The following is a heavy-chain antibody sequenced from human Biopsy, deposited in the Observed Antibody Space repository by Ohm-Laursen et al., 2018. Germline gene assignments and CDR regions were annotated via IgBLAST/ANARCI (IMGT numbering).Heavy chain of an antibody. Sequence: SLRLSCAASKFTVRTNSISWVRQPPGKGLEWVSAISGSAASTYYSDSVKGRFTISRDNSKNMMYLQMNSLRADDTALYYCRAVAGEAFDLWGQGTMVTVSS. D-gene: IGHD6-19*01. CDR3: RAVAGEAFDL. J-gene: IGHJ3*01. CDR2: ISGSAAST. CDR1: KFTVRTNS. V-gene: IGHV3-23*01.